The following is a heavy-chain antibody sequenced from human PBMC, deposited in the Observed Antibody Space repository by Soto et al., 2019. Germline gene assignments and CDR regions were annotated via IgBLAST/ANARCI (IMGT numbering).Heavy chain of an antibody. D-gene: IGHD6-19*01. V-gene: IGHV3-48*02. CDR2: ISPSSSAI. J-gene: IGHJ5*02. Sequence: VQLVESGGGLVQRGGSLRLSCAASGFTFNTYGMDWVRQAPGKGLEWLSYISPSSSAIYYADSVKGRFTVSRDNAKNSLFLQMNSLTDEDTAVYYCARVRGSTVPVHWFDPWGQGTLVTVSS. CDR1: GFTFNTYG. CDR3: ARVRGSTVPVHWFDP.